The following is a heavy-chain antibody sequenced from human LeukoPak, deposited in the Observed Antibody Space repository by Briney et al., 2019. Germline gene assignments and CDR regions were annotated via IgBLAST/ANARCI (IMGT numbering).Heavy chain of an antibody. D-gene: IGHD3-3*01. V-gene: IGHV4-30-4*01. J-gene: IGHJ6*02. Sequence: SETLSLTCTVSGGSISSGDYYWSWIRQPPGKGLEWIGYIYYSGSTYYNPSLKSRVTISVDTSKNQFSLKLSSVTAADTAVYYCAGRITIFGVVIGMDVWGQGTTVTVSS. CDR2: IYYSGST. CDR3: AGRITIFGVVIGMDV. CDR1: GGSISSGDYY.